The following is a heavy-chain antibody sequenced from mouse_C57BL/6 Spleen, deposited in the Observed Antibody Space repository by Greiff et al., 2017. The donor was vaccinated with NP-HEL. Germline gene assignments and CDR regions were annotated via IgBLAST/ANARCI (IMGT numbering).Heavy chain of an antibody. CDR1: GYAFSSSW. J-gene: IGHJ2*01. Sequence: QVQLKQSGPELVKPGASVKISCKASGYAFSSSWMNWVKQRPGKGLEWIGRIYPGDGDTNYNGKFKGKATLTADKSSSTAYMQLSSLTSEDSAVYFCARGTTVVATGRYFDYWGQGTTHTVSS. V-gene: IGHV1-82*01. D-gene: IGHD1-1*01. CDR3: ARGTTVVATGRYFDY. CDR2: IYPGDGDT.